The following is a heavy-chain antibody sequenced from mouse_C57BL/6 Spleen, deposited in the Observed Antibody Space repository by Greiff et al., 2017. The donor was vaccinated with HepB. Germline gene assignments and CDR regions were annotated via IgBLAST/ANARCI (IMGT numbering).Heavy chain of an antibody. CDR3: ARGYYGRRGFYFDY. CDR2: ISYDGSN. CDR1: GYSITSGYY. J-gene: IGHJ2*01. V-gene: IGHV3-6*01. Sequence: EVQRVESGPGLVKPSQSLSLTCSVTGYSITSGYYWNWIRQFPGNKLEWMGYISYDGSNNYNPSLKNRISITRDTSKNQFFLKLNSVTTEDTATYYCARGYYGRRGFYFDYWGQGTTLTVSS. D-gene: IGHD1-1*01.